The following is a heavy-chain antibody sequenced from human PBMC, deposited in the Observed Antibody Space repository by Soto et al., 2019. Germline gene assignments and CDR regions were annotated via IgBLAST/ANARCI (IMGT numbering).Heavy chain of an antibody. J-gene: IGHJ3*02. V-gene: IGHV3-33*01. Sequence: QVQLVESGGGVVQPGRSLRLSCAASGFTFSSYGMHWVRQAPGKGLEWVAVIWYDGSNKYYADSVKGRFTISRDNSKNALYLQMNSLRDEDTAVYYCARDLVGGGITGTGDAFDIWGQGTMVTVSS. CDR1: GFTFSSYG. CDR2: IWYDGSNK. D-gene: IGHD1-20*01. CDR3: ARDLVGGGITGTGDAFDI.